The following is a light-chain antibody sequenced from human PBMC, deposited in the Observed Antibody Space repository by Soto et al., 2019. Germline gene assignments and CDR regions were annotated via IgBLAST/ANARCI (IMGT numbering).Light chain of an antibody. CDR1: QSISNR. J-gene: IGKJ1*01. CDR2: DAS. V-gene: IGKV1-5*01. Sequence: DIQMTQSPSTLSASVGDRVTITCGASQSISNRLAWYHQKPGKTPNLLIYDASNLGSGVPSRFSGSGSGTEFTLTISSLQPDDFATYYCQQYDTYSTFGQGTKVDIK. CDR3: QQYDTYST.